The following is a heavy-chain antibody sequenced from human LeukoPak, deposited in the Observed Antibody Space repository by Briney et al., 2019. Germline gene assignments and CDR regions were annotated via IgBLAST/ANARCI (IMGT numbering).Heavy chain of an antibody. V-gene: IGHV3-21*01. Sequence: GGSLRLSCAASGFTFSSYSMNWVRQAPGKGLEWVSSISSSSSYIYYADSVKGRFTISRDNARNPLYLQMNSLRAEDTAVYYCAAFGGVIVGDAFDIWGQGTMVTVSS. CDR3: AAFGGVIVGDAFDI. D-gene: IGHD3-16*02. J-gene: IGHJ3*02. CDR2: ISSSSSYI. CDR1: GFTFSSYS.